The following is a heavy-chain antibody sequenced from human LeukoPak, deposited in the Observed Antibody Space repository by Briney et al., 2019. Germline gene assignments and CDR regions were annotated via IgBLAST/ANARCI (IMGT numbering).Heavy chain of an antibody. J-gene: IGHJ4*02. CDR3: ARGVRSGSLYYFDY. V-gene: IGHV3-7*01. Sequence: GGSLRLSCAASGFTFSSYWMSWVRQAPGKGLEWVANIKQDGSEKYYVDSVKGRFTISRDNAKNSLYLQMNSLRAEDTAVYYCARGVRSGSLYYFDYWGQGTLVTVSS. CDR2: IKQDGSEK. CDR1: GFTFSSYW. D-gene: IGHD3-10*01.